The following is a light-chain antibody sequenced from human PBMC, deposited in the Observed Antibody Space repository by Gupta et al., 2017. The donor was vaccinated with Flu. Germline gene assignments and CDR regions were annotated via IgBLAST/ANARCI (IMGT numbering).Light chain of an antibody. CDR1: QRVGTY. Sequence: DIVLTQSPATLSLSPGERATLSCRASQRVGTYLAWYQHKPGQAPRLLIYDASNRATGIPARFSGSGSGTDFTLTISSLEPEDFAVYYCQKRSNWPPYTFGQGTRLEIK. CDR2: DAS. J-gene: IGKJ2*01. V-gene: IGKV3-11*01. CDR3: QKRSNWPPYT.